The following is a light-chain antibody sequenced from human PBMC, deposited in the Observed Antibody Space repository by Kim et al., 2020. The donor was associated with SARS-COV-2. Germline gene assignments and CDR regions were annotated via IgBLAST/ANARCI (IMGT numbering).Light chain of an antibody. CDR3: QAWDSSTAV. V-gene: IGLV3-1*01. CDR1: KLGDKY. Sequence: SVSPGQTASIACSGDKLGDKYACWYQQKPDRSPVLVIYQDSKRPSGIPERFSGSNSGNTATLTISGTQAMDEADYYCQAWDSSTAVFGTGTKVTVL. J-gene: IGLJ1*01. CDR2: QDS.